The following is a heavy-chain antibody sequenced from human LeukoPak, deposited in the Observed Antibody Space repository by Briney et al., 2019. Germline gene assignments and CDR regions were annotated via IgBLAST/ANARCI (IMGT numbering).Heavy chain of an antibody. J-gene: IGHJ3*01. CDR1: GGSISSGSYY. D-gene: IGHD5-12*01. Sequence: SQTLSLTCTVSGGSISSGSYYWSWIRQPAGKGLEWIGRIYTSGSTNYNPSLKSRVTISVDTSKNQFSLKLSSVTAADTAVYYCARARGDRGYAFDVWGQGTMVTVSS. V-gene: IGHV4-61*02. CDR3: ARARGDRGYAFDV. CDR2: IYTSGST.